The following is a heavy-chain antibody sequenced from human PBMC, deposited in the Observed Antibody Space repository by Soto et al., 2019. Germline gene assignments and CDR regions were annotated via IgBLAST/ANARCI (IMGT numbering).Heavy chain of an antibody. D-gene: IGHD2-2*01. CDR2: ISPKSGDT. CDR1: GYTFTGFH. V-gene: IGHV1-2*04. J-gene: IGHJ6*01. Sequence: QVQLVQSGAEVKKPGASVKVSCKASGYTFTGFHIHWVRQAPGQGLEWMGWISPKSGDTKYAQKFQGWVTMTRDTSISTAYMELSRLRSDDTAVYYCARDYQYQVLFRQYPNYDMDVWGQGTTVAVSS. CDR3: ARDYQYQVLFRQYPNYDMDV.